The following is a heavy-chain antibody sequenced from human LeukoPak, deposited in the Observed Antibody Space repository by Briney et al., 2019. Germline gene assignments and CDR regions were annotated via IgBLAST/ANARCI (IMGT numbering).Heavy chain of an antibody. CDR1: GFTFSTSA. CDR3: TGYGDYRAPYYYYGMDV. J-gene: IGHJ6*02. V-gene: IGHV3-23*01. CDR2: ISGSGAT. D-gene: IGHD4-17*01. Sequence: GGSLRLSCAASGFTFSTSAMTWVRQAPGKGLEWVSGISGSGATDYADSVKGRFTISRDNSKNTLYLQMNSLRAEDTAVYYCTGYGDYRAPYYYYGMDVWGQGTTVTVSS.